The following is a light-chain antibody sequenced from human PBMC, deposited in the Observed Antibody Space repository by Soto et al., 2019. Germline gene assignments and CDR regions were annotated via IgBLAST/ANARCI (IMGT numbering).Light chain of an antibody. J-gene: IGKJ2*01. CDR3: QQYCTAPYT. Sequence: ETVVTQSPGTLSLSPGEGATLSCRASQSVDSRYLAWYQQKPGQAPRLLIHGTSNRASGMPDRFSGSGSGTDFSLTIGRLEPEDFAVYYCQQYCTAPYTVGQGTTLEFK. V-gene: IGKV3-20*01. CDR1: QSVDSRY. CDR2: GTS.